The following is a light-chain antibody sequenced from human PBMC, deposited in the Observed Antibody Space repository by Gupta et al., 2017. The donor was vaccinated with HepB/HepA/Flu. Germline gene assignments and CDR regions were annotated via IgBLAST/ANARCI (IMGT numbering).Light chain of an antibody. CDR1: QSLLESDDGNTY. V-gene: IGKV2-40*01. CDR2: TGS. CDR3: MQRREFPLT. J-gene: IGKJ3*01. Sequence: EIVMTQTPLFLLVTPGEPASISCRSRQSLLESDDGNTYLDWYLQKPGQSPQLLISTGSSRASGVPDRFSGSGSGTDFTLKITRVEAEDVGVYYCMQRREFPLTFGHGTKVDIK.